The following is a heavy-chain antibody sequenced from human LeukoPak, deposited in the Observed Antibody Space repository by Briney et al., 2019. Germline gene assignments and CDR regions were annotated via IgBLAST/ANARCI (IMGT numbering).Heavy chain of an antibody. V-gene: IGHV4-38-2*01. D-gene: IGHD5-24*01. Sequence: SETLSLTCAVSGYSFSSDYYWGCIRQPPGKGLEWIGSIYHSGSTYYNPSLRSRVTISVDTSKNQFSLKLSSVTAADTAVYYWARGIKNRRDGYKPMPSGYYYMDVWGKGTTVTVSS. CDR2: IYHSGST. J-gene: IGHJ6*03. CDR1: GYSFSSDYY. CDR3: ARGIKNRRDGYKPMPSGYYYMDV.